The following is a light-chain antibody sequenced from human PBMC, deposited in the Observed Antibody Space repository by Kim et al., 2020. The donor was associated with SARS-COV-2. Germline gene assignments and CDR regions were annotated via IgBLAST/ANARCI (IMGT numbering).Light chain of an antibody. Sequence: SHGESAPLSCRASHTVSSYLAWSPQKPAPAPRLLIYGASTRAAVIPARFSGSGSGTEFTLTISSLQSEDFAVYYCQQYNNWPPFTFGPGTKVDIK. CDR3: QQYNNWPPFT. CDR2: GAS. J-gene: IGKJ3*01. V-gene: IGKV3-15*01. CDR1: HTVSSY.